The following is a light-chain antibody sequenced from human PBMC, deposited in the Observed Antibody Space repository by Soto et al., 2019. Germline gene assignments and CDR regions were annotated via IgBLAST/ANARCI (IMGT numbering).Light chain of an antibody. CDR2: EVS. CDR1: SSDVGGYNY. Sequence: QSALTQPASVSGSPGQSITISCTGTSSDVGGYNYVSWYQQHPGKVPKVMIYEVSNRPSGVSNRFSGSRSGNTASLTISGLQAEDEADYYCSSYTDSSNYVFGTGTKVTVL. J-gene: IGLJ1*01. CDR3: SSYTDSSNYV. V-gene: IGLV2-14*01.